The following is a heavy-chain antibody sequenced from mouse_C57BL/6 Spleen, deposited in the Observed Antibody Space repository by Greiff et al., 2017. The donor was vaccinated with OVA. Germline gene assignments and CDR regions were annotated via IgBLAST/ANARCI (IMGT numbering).Heavy chain of an antibody. J-gene: IGHJ3*01. CDR1: GYAFSSYW. Sequence: QVQLQQSGAELVKPGASVKISCKASGYAFSSYWMNWVKQRPGKGLEWIGQIYPGDGDTNYNGKFKGKATLTADKSSSTAYMQLSSLTSEDSAVYFCARASYGSKGNWFAYWGQGTLVTVSA. D-gene: IGHD1-1*01. V-gene: IGHV1-80*01. CDR2: IYPGDGDT. CDR3: ARASYGSKGNWFAY.